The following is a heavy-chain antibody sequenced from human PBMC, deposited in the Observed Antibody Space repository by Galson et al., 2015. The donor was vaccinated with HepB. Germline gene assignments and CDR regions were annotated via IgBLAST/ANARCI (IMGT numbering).Heavy chain of an antibody. V-gene: IGHV3-64D*06. D-gene: IGHD3-22*01. J-gene: IGHJ6*03. CDR3: VKSYDSSGLHYYYYMDV. CDR1: GFTFSSYA. Sequence: SLRLSCAASGFTFSSYAMHWVRQAPGKGLEYVSAISSNGGSTYYADSVKGRFTISRDNSKNTLYLQMSSLRAEDTAVYYCVKSYDSSGLHYYYYMDVWGKGTTVTVSS. CDR2: ISSNGGST.